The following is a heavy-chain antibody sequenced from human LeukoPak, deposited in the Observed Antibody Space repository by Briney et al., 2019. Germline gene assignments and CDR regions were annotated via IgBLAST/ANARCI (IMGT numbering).Heavy chain of an antibody. CDR3: ARTSYYYGSGSTSWDFDY. V-gene: IGHV4-59*01. J-gene: IGHJ4*02. CDR1: GGSFSGYY. CDR2: IYYSGST. Sequence: KASETLSLTCAVYGGSFSGYYWSWIRQPPGKGLEWIGYIYYSGSTNYNPSLKSRVTISVDTSKNQFSLKLSSVTAADTAVYYCARTSYYYGSGSTSWDFDYWGQGTLVTVSS. D-gene: IGHD3-10*01.